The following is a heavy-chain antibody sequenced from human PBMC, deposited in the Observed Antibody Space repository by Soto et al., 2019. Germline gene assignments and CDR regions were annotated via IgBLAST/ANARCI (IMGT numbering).Heavy chain of an antibody. D-gene: IGHD2-2*02. V-gene: IGHV3-30*18. CDR3: AKENTFADY. CDR1: GFTLSSHG. CDR2: LSHDGSNE. Sequence: QVQLVESGGGVVQPGRSLRLSCAASGFTLSSHGMHWVRQAPGKGLEWVAVLSHDGSNEFYAVSVEGRFTISRDDSKNTLYLQMNSLRAEDTAMYYCAKENTFADYWGQGTLVTVSP. J-gene: IGHJ4*02.